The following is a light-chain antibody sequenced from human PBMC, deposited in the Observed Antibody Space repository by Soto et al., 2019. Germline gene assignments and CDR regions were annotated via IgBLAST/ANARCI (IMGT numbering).Light chain of an antibody. J-gene: IGKJ1*01. CDR1: QSVSSN. Sequence: EIVMTQSPATLSVSPGERATLSCRASQSVSSNLAWYQQKPGQAPRLLIYGASTRATGIPARFSGSGSGTDFTLTISSLKSEDFAIYLCQQYNNWPPDRTFGQGTKVEIK. CDR3: QQYNNWPPDRT. CDR2: GAS. V-gene: IGKV3-15*01.